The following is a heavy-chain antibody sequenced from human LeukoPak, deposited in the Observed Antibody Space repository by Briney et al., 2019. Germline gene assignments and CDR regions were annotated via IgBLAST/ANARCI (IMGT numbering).Heavy chain of an antibody. CDR3: ARPRMKYYYDSSGYYDY. Sequence: GGSLRLSCAASGFTFSDYYMSWIRQAPGKGLEWVSYISSSGSTIYYAGSVKGRFTISRDNAKNSLYLQMNSLRAEDTAVYYCARPRMKYYYDSSGYYDYWGQGTLVTVSS. D-gene: IGHD3-22*01. J-gene: IGHJ4*02. CDR2: ISSSGSTI. CDR1: GFTFSDYY. V-gene: IGHV3-11*04.